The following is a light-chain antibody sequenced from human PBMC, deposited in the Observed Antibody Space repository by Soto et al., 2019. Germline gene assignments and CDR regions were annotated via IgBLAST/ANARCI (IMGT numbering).Light chain of an antibody. CDR2: VNSGGSH. CDR3: QTWGTGSAIVV. Sequence: QSVLTQSPSASASLGASVKLTCTLSSGHSNYAIAWHQRQSEKGPRFLMKVNSGGSHIKGDGIPDRFSGYSSGAERYLFISSLQSEDEADYYCQTWGTGSAIVVFGGGTQLTVL. CDR1: SGHSNYA. J-gene: IGLJ7*01. V-gene: IGLV4-69*01.